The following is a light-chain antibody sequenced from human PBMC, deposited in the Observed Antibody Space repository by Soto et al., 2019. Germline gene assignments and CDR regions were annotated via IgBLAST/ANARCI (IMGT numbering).Light chain of an antibody. CDR2: AAS. CDR3: QQSYSTPRT. Sequence: DIQMTQSPSSLSASVGDIVTITCRASQSISSYLNWYQQKPGKAPKLLIYAASSLQSGVPSRFSGSGSGTDFTLTISSLQPEDFATYYCQQSYSTPRTFGQGTRLETK. CDR1: QSISSY. J-gene: IGKJ5*01. V-gene: IGKV1-39*01.